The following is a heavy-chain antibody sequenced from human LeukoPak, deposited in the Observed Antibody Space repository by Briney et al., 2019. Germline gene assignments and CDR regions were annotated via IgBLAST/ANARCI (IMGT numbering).Heavy chain of an antibody. CDR1: GYSFTNYW. CDR3: ARRDQNCSGGSCYPYYFDY. D-gene: IGHD2-15*01. CDR2: IYPGDSDT. V-gene: IGHV5-51*01. J-gene: IGHJ4*02. Sequence: GESLKISCKGSGYSFTNYWIGWVRQMPGKGLEWMGIIYPGDSDTRYSPSFQGQVTISADKSISTAYLQWSSLKASDTAMYYCARRDQNCSGGSCYPYYFDYWGLGTLVTVSS.